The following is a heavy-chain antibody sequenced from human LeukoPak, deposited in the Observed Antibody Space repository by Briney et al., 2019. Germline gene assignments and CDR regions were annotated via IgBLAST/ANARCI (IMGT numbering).Heavy chain of an antibody. D-gene: IGHD7-27*01. CDR3: ASGERGFDY. CDR2: ISTAGDT. Sequence: QPGGSLRLSCAVSGFNFSSNDMHWVRQPTGKGLEWVSGISTAGDTYYPDSVKGRFTISRKNAKSSFYLQMNSLRAGDTAVYYCASGERGFDYWGQGTLVTVSS. CDR1: GFNFSSND. J-gene: IGHJ4*02. V-gene: IGHV3-13*01.